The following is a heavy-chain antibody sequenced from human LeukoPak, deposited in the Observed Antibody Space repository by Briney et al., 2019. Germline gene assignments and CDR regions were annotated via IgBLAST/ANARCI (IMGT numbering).Heavy chain of an antibody. Sequence: GGSLRLSCAASGFTFSSYGMHWVRQAPGKGLEWVAVISYDGSNKYYADSVKGRFTISRDNSKNTLYLQMNSLRAEDTAVYYCATWLATLFDYWGQGTLVTVSS. CDR1: GFTFSSYG. D-gene: IGHD6-19*01. V-gene: IGHV3-30*03. CDR2: ISYDGSNK. J-gene: IGHJ4*02. CDR3: ATWLATLFDY.